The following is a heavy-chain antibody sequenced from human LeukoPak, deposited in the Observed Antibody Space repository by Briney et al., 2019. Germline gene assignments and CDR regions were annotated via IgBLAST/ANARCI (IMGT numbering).Heavy chain of an antibody. J-gene: IGHJ6*03. CDR2: IYYSGST. Sequence: SQTLSLTCTVSGGSISSYYWSWIRQPPGKGLEWIGYIYYSGSTNYNPSLRSRVTISVDTSKNQFSLRLTSVTAADTAVYYCARGGSYYDFWSGYYDYYYYMDVWGKGTTVTVSS. CDR3: ARGGSYYDFWSGYYDYYYYMDV. D-gene: IGHD3-3*01. V-gene: IGHV4-59*01. CDR1: GGSISSYY.